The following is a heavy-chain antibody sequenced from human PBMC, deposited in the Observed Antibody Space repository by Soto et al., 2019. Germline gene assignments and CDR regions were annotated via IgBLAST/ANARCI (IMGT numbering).Heavy chain of an antibody. J-gene: IGHJ4*02. V-gene: IGHV3-33*01. Sequence: GGSLRLSCAASGFTFSSYGMHWVRQAPGKGLEWVAVIWYDGSNKYYADSVKGRFTISRDNSKNTLYLQMNSLRAEDTAVYYCVRDLPYSGYDIPDYWGQGTLVTVSS. D-gene: IGHD5-12*01. CDR1: GFTFSSYG. CDR2: IWYDGSNK. CDR3: VRDLPYSGYDIPDY.